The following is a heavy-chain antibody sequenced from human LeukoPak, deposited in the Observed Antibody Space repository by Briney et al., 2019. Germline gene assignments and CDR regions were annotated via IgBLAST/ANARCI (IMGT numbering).Heavy chain of an antibody. D-gene: IGHD6-19*01. CDR2: ISSSSTYI. CDR1: GFTFSSYS. J-gene: IGHJ4*02. Sequence: GGSLRLSCAAFGFTFSSYSMNWVRQAPGKGLEWVSSISSSSTYIYYADSVKGRFTISRDNAKNSLYLQMNSLRAEDTAVYYCARDGLDSSGWSVYWGQGTLVTVSS. CDR3: ARDGLDSSGWSVY. V-gene: IGHV3-21*01.